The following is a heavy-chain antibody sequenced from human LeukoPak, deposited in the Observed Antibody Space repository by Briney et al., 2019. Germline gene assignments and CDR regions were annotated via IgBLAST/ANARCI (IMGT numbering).Heavy chain of an antibody. CDR2: IKGDGSEK. V-gene: IGHV3-7*05. CDR1: GFTFSNYW. CDR3: ARDSGDSYGYYFDY. D-gene: IGHD5-18*01. J-gene: IGHJ4*02. Sequence: GGSLRLSCAASGFTFSNYWMSWVRQAPGKGLEWVAHIKGDGSEKYSVDSVKGRFTISRDNAKNSLYLQMKSLRADDTAVYYCARDSGDSYGYYFDYWGQGTLVTVSS.